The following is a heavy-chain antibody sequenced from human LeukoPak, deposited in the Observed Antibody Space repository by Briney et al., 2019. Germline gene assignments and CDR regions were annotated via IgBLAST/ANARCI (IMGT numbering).Heavy chain of an antibody. J-gene: IGHJ3*02. Sequence: SQTLSLTCTVSGGLIGSGSYWSWIRQPAGKGLEWIGRIYTSGITNYNPYLKSRVTISADTSKNQFFLKLSSVTAADTAVYYCARVPGVRSSSIVHGFDIWGQGTSVTVSS. CDR3: ARVPGVRSSSIVHGFDI. CDR1: GGLIGSGSY. CDR2: IYTSGIT. V-gene: IGHV4-61*02. D-gene: IGHD6-6*01.